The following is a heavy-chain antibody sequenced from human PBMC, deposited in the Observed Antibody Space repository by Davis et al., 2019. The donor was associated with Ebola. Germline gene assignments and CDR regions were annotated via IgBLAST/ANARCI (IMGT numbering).Heavy chain of an antibody. J-gene: IGHJ4*02. CDR2: IKSRRDGGTT. D-gene: IGHD6-13*01. V-gene: IGHV3-15*01. CDR3: TTDRGIAIRPLFDS. CDR1: TFSVEDVW. Sequence: GESLKISCTASTFSVEDVWVGWVRQAPGMGLEWVARIKSRRDGGTTDYAAPVRGRVFISRDESRSTVYLQMNSLRIEDTAVYFCTTDRGIAIRPLFDSWGQGTLVTVSS.